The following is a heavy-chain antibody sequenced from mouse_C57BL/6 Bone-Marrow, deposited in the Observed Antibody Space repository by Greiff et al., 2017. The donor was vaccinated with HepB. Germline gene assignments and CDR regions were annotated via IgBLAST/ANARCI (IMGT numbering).Heavy chain of an antibody. Sequence: EVQLQESGAELVRPGASVKLSCTASGFNIKDDYMHWVKQRPEQGLEWIGWIDPENGDTEYASKFQGKATITADTSTNTAYLQISSLTSEDTALYYFTTYYYVFAYWGQGTLVTVSA. D-gene: IGHD1-1*01. J-gene: IGHJ3*01. CDR2: IDPENGDT. V-gene: IGHV14-4*01. CDR1: GFNIKDDY. CDR3: TTYYYVFAY.